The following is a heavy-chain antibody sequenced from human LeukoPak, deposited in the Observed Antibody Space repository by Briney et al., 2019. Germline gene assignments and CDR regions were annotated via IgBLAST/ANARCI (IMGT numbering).Heavy chain of an antibody. CDR3: AKADGSGSYFDH. V-gene: IGHV3-30*18. J-gene: IGHJ4*02. D-gene: IGHD3-10*01. CDR2: VSYGGTDK. Sequence: PSETLSLTCTVSGGSISRDYWSWIRQPPGKGLEWVAVVSYGGTDKYYADSVKGRFTISRDNSKNTLYLQMNSLRTEDTAMYYCAKADGSGSYFDHWGQGTLVPVSS. CDR1: GGSISRDY.